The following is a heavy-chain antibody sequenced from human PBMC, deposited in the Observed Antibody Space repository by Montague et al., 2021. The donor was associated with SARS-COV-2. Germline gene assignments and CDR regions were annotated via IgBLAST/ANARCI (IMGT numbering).Heavy chain of an antibody. V-gene: IGHV4-59*08. J-gene: IGHJ3*02. Sequence: SETLSLTCTVSGGSISSHYWSWILQPPGKGLEWIGCIYYSGSTNYNPSLKSRVTIAVDTTKNQFSLKLRSVTAADTAVYYCARQYDDSSGEDAFDIWGQGTMVTVSS. CDR2: IYYSGST. CDR3: ARQYDDSSGEDAFDI. CDR1: GGSISSHY. D-gene: IGHD3-22*01.